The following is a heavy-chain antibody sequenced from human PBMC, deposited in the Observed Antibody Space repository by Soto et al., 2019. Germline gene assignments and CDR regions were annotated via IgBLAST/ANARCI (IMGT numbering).Heavy chain of an antibody. CDR3: TRGSASGAFDY. CDR2: ISGRGGTI. V-gene: IGHV3-23*01. J-gene: IGHJ4*02. CDR1: GFIFSSYA. D-gene: IGHD2-8*02. Sequence: EVQLLESGGDLLQPGGSLRLSCAASGFIFSSYAMGWVRQAPGKGLEWVSAISGRGGTIYYADSVKGRFSISGDDSKNLQYLQMNTLRGQDSAVYYCTRGSASGAFDYWGQGALVTVSS.